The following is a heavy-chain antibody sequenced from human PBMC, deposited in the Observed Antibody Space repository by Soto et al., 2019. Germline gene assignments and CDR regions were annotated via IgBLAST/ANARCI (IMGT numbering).Heavy chain of an antibody. V-gene: IGHV3-23*01. CDR1: GLTFSSYA. D-gene: IGHD2-15*01. Sequence: GGSLRLSCAASGLTFSSYAMSWVRQAPGKGLEWVSAISGSGGSTYYADSVKGRFTISRDNSKNTLYLQMNSLRAEDTAVYYCAKTHVVVVAATPCFDYWGQGTLVTVSS. CDR3: AKTHVVVVAATPCFDY. CDR2: ISGSGGST. J-gene: IGHJ4*02.